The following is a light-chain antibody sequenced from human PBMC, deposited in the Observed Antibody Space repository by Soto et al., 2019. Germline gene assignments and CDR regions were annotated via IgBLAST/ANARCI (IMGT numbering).Light chain of an antibody. CDR1: QSISSY. CDR3: QQSYSTPDT. CDR2: AAS. Sequence: DIQMTQSPSSLSAPVGDRVTITCRASQSISSYLNWYQQKPGKAPKLLIYAASSLQSGVPSRFSGSGSGTDFTLTISSLQPEDFATYYCQQSYSTPDTFGGGTKVDIK. J-gene: IGKJ4*01. V-gene: IGKV1-39*01.